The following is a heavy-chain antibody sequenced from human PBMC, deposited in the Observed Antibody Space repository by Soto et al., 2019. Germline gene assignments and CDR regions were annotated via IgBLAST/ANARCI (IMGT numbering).Heavy chain of an antibody. CDR2: IWYDGSNK. CDR1: GFTFSSYG. CDR3: ARDTNWNYVGYFDC. V-gene: IGHV3-33*01. J-gene: IGHJ4*02. Sequence: QVQLVESGGGVVQPGRSLRLSCAASGFTFSSYGMHWVRQAPGKGLEWLAVIWYDGSNKYYADSVKGRFTISRDNSKHQLYLQMNSLRAEDKAVYYCARDTNWNYVGYFDCWGQGNLVTVSS. D-gene: IGHD1-7*01.